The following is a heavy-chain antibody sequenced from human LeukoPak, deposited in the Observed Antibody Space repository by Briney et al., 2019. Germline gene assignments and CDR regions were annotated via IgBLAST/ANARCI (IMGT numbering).Heavy chain of an antibody. CDR1: GFTFKSYP. CDR3: ARDPGNKQLGPFDY. D-gene: IGHD3-10*01. V-gene: IGHV3-30*01. J-gene: IGHJ4*02. CDR2: ISFDGSNK. Sequence: PGGSLRLSCAASGFTFKSYPIHWIRQTPGKGPEWVAAISFDGSNKYYADSVQGRFTLSRDNSNNILYLQMNSLRAEDMAVYYCARDPGNKQLGPFDYWGQGTLVTVSS.